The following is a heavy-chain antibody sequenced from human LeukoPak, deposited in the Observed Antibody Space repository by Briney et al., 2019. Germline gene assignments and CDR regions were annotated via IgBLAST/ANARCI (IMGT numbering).Heavy chain of an antibody. D-gene: IGHD3-10*01. CDR1: GGSFSDCY. V-gene: IGHV4-34*01. Sequence: SETLSLTCALYGGSFSDCYWSWIRQPPGKGLEWIGEINHSGSTNYNPSLTSRVTISVDTSKNQFSLRLSSVTAADTAVYYCASLQGDTMVRGVIDWFDPWGQGTLVTVSS. CDR2: INHSGST. J-gene: IGHJ5*02. CDR3: ASLQGDTMVRGVIDWFDP.